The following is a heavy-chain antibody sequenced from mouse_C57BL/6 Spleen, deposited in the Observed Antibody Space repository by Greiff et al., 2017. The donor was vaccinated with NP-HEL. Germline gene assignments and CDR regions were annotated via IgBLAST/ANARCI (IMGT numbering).Heavy chain of an antibody. CDR1: GFTFSDYY. D-gene: IGHD2-12*01. CDR2: ISNGGGST. V-gene: IGHV5-12*01. Sequence: EVKLVESGGGLVQPGGSLKLSCAASGFTFSDYYMYWVRQTPGKRLEWVAYISNGGGSTYYPDTVKGRFTISRDNAKNPLYLQMSRPKSEDTAMFSCARVPSLVPLDYWGQGTSVTVSS. CDR3: ARVPSLVPLDY. J-gene: IGHJ4*01.